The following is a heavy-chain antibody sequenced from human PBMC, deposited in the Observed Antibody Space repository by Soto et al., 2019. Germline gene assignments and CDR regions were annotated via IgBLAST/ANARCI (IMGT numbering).Heavy chain of an antibody. CDR2: IYYSGST. Sequence: PSETLSLTCTVSGGSISSSSYYWGWIRQPPGKGLEWIGSIYYSGSTYYNPSLKSRVTISVDTSKNQFSLKLSSVTAADTAVYYCARRTLSSWYFNWFDPWGQGTLVTVSS. J-gene: IGHJ5*02. D-gene: IGHD6-13*01. CDR3: ARRTLSSWYFNWFDP. CDR1: GGSISSSSYY. V-gene: IGHV4-39*01.